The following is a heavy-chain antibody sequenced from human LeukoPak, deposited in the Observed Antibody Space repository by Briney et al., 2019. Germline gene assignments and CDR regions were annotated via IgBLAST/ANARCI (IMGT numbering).Heavy chain of an antibody. CDR2: ISYDGSNK. Sequence: GGSLRLSCAASGFTFSSYAMHWVGQAPGKGLEWVAVISYDGSNKYYADSVKGRFTISRDNSKNTLYLQMNSLRAEDTAVYYCARDKTYDSSGPEDYWGQGTLVTVSS. D-gene: IGHD3-22*01. CDR3: ARDKTYDSSGPEDY. CDR1: GFTFSSYA. J-gene: IGHJ4*02. V-gene: IGHV3-30-3*01.